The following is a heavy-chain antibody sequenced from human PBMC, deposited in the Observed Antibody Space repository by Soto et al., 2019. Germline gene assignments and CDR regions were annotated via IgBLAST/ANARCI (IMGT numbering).Heavy chain of an antibody. J-gene: IGHJ5*01. V-gene: IGHV3-30*18. CDR2: ISHDGGKK. Sequence: QVQLVESGGGEALPGTSLRLSCTASGATLSHYGMHWVRQAPGKGLEWVAVISHDGGKKFFADSVQGRFTISRDNSKNTVDLPMDRLQTADTAIYYCAKDDYRQVVDHWFDSWGQGVLVTVSS. CDR3: AKDDYRQVVDHWFDS. D-gene: IGHD3-16*01. CDR1: GATLSHYG.